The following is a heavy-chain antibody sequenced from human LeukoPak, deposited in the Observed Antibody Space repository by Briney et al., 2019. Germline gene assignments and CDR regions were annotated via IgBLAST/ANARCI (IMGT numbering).Heavy chain of an antibody. CDR2: ISGSGGSS. J-gene: IGHJ4*02. V-gene: IGHV3-23*01. CDR3: AKPLRDAGSFNYPYFDF. D-gene: IGHD5-24*01. Sequence: GGSLRLSCAASGFTFTNYAMNWVRQAPGKGLEWVSAISGSGGSSSYADSVRGRFTISRDNSNNMLYLQMNSLRAEDTAVYYCAKPLRDAGSFNYPYFDFWGQGTLVAVSS. CDR1: GFTFTNYA.